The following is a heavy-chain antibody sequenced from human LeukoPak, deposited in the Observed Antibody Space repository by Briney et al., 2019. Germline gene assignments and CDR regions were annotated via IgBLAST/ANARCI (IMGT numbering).Heavy chain of an antibody. CDR3: ARYSSHYYYYYGMDV. V-gene: IGHV7-4-1*02. Sequence: ASVKVSCKASGYTFTSYGISWVRQAPGQGLEWMGWINTNTGNPTYAQGFTGRFVFSLDTSVSTAYLQISSPKAEDTAVYYCARYSSHYYYYYGMDVWGQGTTVTVSS. CDR2: INTNTGNP. D-gene: IGHD6-19*01. CDR1: GYTFTSYG. J-gene: IGHJ6*02.